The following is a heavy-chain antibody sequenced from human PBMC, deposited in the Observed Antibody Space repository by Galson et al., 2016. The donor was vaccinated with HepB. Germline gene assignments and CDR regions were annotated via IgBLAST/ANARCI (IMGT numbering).Heavy chain of an antibody. CDR2: FDPEDGEI. CDR3: ATRASASLGFFDN. CDR1: GYRLDELS. V-gene: IGHV1-24*01. J-gene: IGHJ4*02. D-gene: IGHD2-21*01. Sequence: SVKVSCKVSGYRLDELSIHWVRQSPEKGLEWMGGFDPEDGEIIYPQKFQGRVTMTEDTSTDTAYMELSSMTSQDTAVYYCATRASASLGFFDNWGQGTLVTVTS.